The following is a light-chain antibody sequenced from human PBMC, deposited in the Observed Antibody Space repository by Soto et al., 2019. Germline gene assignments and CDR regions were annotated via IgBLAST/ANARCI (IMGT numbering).Light chain of an antibody. CDR1: QSVSSY. Sequence: EIVLTQSPATLSLSPGERATLSCRASQSVSSYLAWYQQKPGQAPRLLIYDASNRATGIPARFSGSGSGTDFNLTISSLEPEDLAVYYCQQRSNWPLTFGGGTKVEIQ. V-gene: IGKV3-11*01. CDR2: DAS. J-gene: IGKJ4*01. CDR3: QQRSNWPLT.